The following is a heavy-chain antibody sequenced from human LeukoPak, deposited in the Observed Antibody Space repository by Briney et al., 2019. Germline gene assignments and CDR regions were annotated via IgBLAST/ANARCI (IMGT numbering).Heavy chain of an antibody. Sequence: PGVSLRLSCAASGCSFSSYAMIWVRQAPGKGLEWVSAISGSGGSTYYADSAKGRFTISRDNSKNTLYLQMNSRRAEDTAVYYCAKAPDIVATTPFAYWGQGTLVTVSS. CDR1: GCSFSSYA. V-gene: IGHV3-23*01. D-gene: IGHD5-12*01. CDR2: ISGSGGST. J-gene: IGHJ4*02. CDR3: AKAPDIVATTPFAY.